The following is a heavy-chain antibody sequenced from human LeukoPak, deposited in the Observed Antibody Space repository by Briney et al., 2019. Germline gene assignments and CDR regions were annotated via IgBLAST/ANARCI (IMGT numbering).Heavy chain of an antibody. Sequence: PGGSLRLSCAASGFSFGGYAMHWVRQAPGKGLEWVALISYDGNLEYYADSVKGRFTISRDNAKNSLYLQMNSLRAEDTAVYYCASGKYSSGWDAFDIWGQGTMVTVSS. CDR1: GFSFGGYA. CDR3: ASGKYSSGWDAFDI. D-gene: IGHD6-19*01. V-gene: IGHV3-30*04. CDR2: ISYDGNLE. J-gene: IGHJ3*02.